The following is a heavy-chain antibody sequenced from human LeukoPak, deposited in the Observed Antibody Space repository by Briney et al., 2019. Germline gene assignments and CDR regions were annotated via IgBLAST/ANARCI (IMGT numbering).Heavy chain of an antibody. D-gene: IGHD4-17*01. CDR2: FYSSTRT. CDR1: GDSLTGGSRY. CDR3: AGCMSELDYGDYAYYYHMDV. V-gene: IGHV4-61*09. Sequence: PSETLSLTCTVSGDSLTGGSRYWSWIRQPAGKGLEWIGHFYSSTRTTYNPSLESRVTISGDTAKNQFSLKLDSVTAADTTVYFCAGCMSELDYGDYAYYYHMDVWGKGTTVTVSS. J-gene: IGHJ6*04.